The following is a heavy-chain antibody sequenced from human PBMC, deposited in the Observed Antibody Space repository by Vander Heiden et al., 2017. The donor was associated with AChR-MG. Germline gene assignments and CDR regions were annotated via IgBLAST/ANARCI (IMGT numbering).Heavy chain of an antibody. D-gene: IGHD3-3*01. CDR1: GYTFTSYD. V-gene: IGHV1-8*01. Sequence: QVQLVQSGAEVKKPGASVKVSCKASGYTFTSYDINWVRQATGQGLEWMGWMNPNSGNTGYAQKFQGRVTMTRNTSISTAYMELSSLRSEDTAVYYCASGVTIFGVVTSWFDPWGQGTLVTVSS. J-gene: IGHJ5*02. CDR2: MNPNSGNT. CDR3: ASGVTIFGVVTSWFDP.